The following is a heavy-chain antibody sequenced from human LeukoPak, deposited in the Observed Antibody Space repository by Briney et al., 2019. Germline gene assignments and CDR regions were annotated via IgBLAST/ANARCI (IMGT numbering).Heavy chain of an antibody. CDR3: ARANSGWSINFDY. V-gene: IGHV4-34*01. Sequence: SETLSLTCAVYGGSFSGYYWSWIRQPPGKGLEWIGEINHSGSTNYNPSLKSRVTISVDTSKNQFSLKLSSVTAAGTAVYYCARANSGWSINFDYWDQGTRVTVSS. CDR1: GGSFSGYY. J-gene: IGHJ4*02. D-gene: IGHD6-19*01. CDR2: INHSGST.